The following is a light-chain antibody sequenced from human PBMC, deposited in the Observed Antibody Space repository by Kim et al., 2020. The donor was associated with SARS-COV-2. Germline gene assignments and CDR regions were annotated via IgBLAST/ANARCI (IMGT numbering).Light chain of an antibody. V-gene: IGKV3-15*01. CDR1: QTVIRN. CDR3: QQYETWPPLT. Sequence: EIVMTQSPATLSVSPGERATLSCRASQTVIRNLAWYQQKPGQAPRLLIYGASTRATGIPARFSGSGSGTQFTLTISSLQSEDFAVYYCQQYETWPPLTFGQGTRLEIK. CDR2: GAS. J-gene: IGKJ5*01.